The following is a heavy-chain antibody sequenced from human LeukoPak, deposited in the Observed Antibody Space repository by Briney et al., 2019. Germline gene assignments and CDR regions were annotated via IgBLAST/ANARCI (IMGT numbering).Heavy chain of an antibody. CDR1: GGSISSSSYY. CDR3: ARGGSPQGY. J-gene: IGHJ4*02. Sequence: SETLSLTCTVSGGSISSSSYYWGWIRQLPGKGLEWIGSIYYSGSTYYNPSLKSRVTISVDTSKNQFSLKLSSVTAADTAVYYCARGGSPQGYWGQGTLVTVSS. V-gene: IGHV4-39*01. CDR2: IYYSGST. D-gene: IGHD1-26*01.